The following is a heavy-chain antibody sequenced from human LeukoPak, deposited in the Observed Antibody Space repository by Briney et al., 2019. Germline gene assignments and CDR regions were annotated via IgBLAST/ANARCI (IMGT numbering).Heavy chain of an antibody. CDR1: GFTFSSYA. Sequence: GRSLRLSCAASGFTFSSYAMHWVRQAPGKGLEWVAVISYDGSNKYYADSVKGRFTISRDNSKNTLYLQMNSLRAEDTAVYYCARGVSYRMVVTATDFDYWGQGTLVTVSS. D-gene: IGHD2-21*02. J-gene: IGHJ4*02. V-gene: IGHV3-30-3*01. CDR3: ARGVSYRMVVTATDFDY. CDR2: ISYDGSNK.